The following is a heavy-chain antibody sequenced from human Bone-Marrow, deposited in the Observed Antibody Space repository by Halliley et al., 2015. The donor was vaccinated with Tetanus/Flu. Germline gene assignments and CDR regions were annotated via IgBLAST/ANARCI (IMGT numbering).Heavy chain of an antibody. D-gene: IGHD6-13*01. Sequence: WMGVIYPGDSDSRYSSSFQGQVTISADKSMSTAYLQWSSLRASDTAMYYCARRRFYSSSWYDYWGQGTLVTVSS. V-gene: IGHV5-51*01. CDR3: ARRRFYSSSWYDY. CDR2: IYPGDSDS. J-gene: IGHJ4*02.